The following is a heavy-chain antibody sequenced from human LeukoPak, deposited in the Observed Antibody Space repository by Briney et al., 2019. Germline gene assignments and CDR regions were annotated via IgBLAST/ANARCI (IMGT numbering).Heavy chain of an antibody. D-gene: IGHD3-22*01. CDR2: IYTSGST. Sequence: SETLSLTCAVYGGSFSGYYWSWIRQPAGKGLEWIGRIYTSGSTNYNPSLKSRVTISVDTSKNQFSLKLSSVTAADTAVYYCARASYYYDSSGYYYGNFDYWGQGTLVTVSS. J-gene: IGHJ4*02. V-gene: IGHV4-59*10. CDR3: ARASYYYDSSGYYYGNFDY. CDR1: GGSFSGYY.